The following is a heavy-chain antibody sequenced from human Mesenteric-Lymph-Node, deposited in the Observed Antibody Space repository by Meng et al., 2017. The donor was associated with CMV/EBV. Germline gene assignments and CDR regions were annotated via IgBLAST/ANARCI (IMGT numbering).Heavy chain of an antibody. Sequence: GSLRLSCTVSGGSISSSSYYWGWIRHPPGKGLEWIGNTYYGGSTYYNPSLSSRVSISVDTSKDQFSLKLNSVTAADTAVYYCARGLHGRYCPGTCYPVDYWGQGTLVTVSS. CDR1: GGSISSSSYY. CDR2: TYYGGST. CDR3: ARGLHGRYCPGTCYPVDY. V-gene: IGHV4-39*07. D-gene: IGHD2-8*02. J-gene: IGHJ4*02.